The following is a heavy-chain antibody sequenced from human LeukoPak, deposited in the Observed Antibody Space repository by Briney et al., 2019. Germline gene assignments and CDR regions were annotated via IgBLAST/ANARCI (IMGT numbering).Heavy chain of an antibody. Sequence: ASVKVSCKASGYTFTSYGISWVRQAPGQGLEWMGWISAYNGNTNYAQKLQGRVTMTTDTSTSTAYMELRSLRSDDTAVYYCARSAPTEDSGFLEWLPPIGYFDYWGQGTLVTVSS. J-gene: IGHJ4*02. CDR2: ISAYNGNT. D-gene: IGHD3-3*01. CDR3: ARSAPTEDSGFLEWLPPIGYFDY. CDR1: GYTFTSYG. V-gene: IGHV1-18*01.